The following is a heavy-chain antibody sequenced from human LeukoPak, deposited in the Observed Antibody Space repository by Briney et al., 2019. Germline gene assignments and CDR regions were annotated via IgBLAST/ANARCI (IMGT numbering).Heavy chain of an antibody. CDR2: VYSGGNT. CDR3: ARLHLSDHGDYWLDP. D-gene: IGHD4-17*01. J-gene: IGHJ5*02. Sequence: GGSLRLSCAASGFTFSSYSMNWVRQAPGKGLEWVSLVYSGGNTYYTYSVEGRFTISRDNFKNTLDLQMNSLTAEDTAVYYCARLHLSDHGDYWLDPPGHRTLVIVPS. CDR1: GFTFSSYS. V-gene: IGHV3-66*01.